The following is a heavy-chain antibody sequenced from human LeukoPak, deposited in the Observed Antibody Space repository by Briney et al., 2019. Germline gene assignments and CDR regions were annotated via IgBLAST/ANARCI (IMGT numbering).Heavy chain of an antibody. V-gene: IGHV4-39*07. CDR3: VAWNDYGDYGGY. CDR1: GGSISSSSYY. Sequence: SETLSLTCTVSGGSISSSSYYWGWIRQPPGKGLEWIGSIYYSGSTYYNPSLKSRVTISVDTSKNQFSLKLSSVTAADTAVYYCVAWNDYGDYGGYWGQGTLVTVSS. CDR2: IYYSGST. J-gene: IGHJ4*02. D-gene: IGHD4-17*01.